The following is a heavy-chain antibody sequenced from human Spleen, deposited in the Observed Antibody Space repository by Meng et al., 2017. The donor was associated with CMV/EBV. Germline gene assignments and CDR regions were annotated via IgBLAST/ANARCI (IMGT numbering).Heavy chain of an antibody. V-gene: IGHV3-20*04. CDR2: INWNGGTT. J-gene: IGHJ5*02. Sequence: SCAASGVRFDDYAMAWVRQAPGKGLEWVSSINWNGGTTNYADSVKGRLTISRDNAKNSLFLQMNSLRAEDTALYYCAREGTLGWFDPWGQGTLVTVSS. CDR3: AREGTLGWFDP. D-gene: IGHD3-10*01. CDR1: GVRFDDYA.